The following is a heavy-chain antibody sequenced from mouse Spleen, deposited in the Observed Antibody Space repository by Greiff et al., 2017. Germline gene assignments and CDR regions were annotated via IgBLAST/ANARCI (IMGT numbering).Heavy chain of an antibody. J-gene: IGHJ2*01. CDR3: ARRNYGSSWGY. V-gene: IGHV1-54*01. CDR1: GYAFTNYL. D-gene: IGHD1-1*01. CDR2: INPGSGGT. Sequence: QVQLQQSGAELVRPGTSVKVSCKASGYAFTNYLIEWVKQRPGQGLEWIGVINPGSGGTNYNEKFKGKATLTADKSSSTAYMQLSSLTSEDSAVYFCARRNYGSSWGYWGQGTTLTVSS.